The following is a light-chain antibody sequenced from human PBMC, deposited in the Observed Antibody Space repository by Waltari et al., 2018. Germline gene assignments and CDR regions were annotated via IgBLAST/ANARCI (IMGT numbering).Light chain of an antibody. J-gene: IGLJ3*02. Sequence: QSALTQPASVSGSPGQSITISCTGTSSDIGAYNYVSWYQHLPGKAPKLIISEVGRRPSGVSNRCSGSKSGNMASLTISGLQAEDEADYYCNSYTTSSTWVFGGGTKLTVL. V-gene: IGLV2-14*01. CDR3: NSYTTSSTWV. CDR1: SSDIGAYNY. CDR2: EVG.